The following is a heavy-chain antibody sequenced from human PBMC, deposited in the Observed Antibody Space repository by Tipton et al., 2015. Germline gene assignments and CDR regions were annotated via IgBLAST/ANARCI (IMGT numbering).Heavy chain of an antibody. CDR1: GGSVSSANYY. CDR3: ARDLEHGMDV. Sequence: TLSLTCSVSGGSVSSANYYWSWIRQPPGKGLEWMGYISYSGSTRYNPSLKSRITISSNTSKNQFSLKMSSVTAADTAVYFCARDLEHGMDVWGQGTTVTVS. V-gene: IGHV4-61*01. CDR2: ISYSGST. J-gene: IGHJ6*02.